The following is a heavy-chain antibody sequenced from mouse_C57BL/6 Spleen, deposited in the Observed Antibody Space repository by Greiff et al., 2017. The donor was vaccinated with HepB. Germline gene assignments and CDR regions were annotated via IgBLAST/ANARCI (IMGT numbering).Heavy chain of an antibody. V-gene: IGHV1-52*01. CDR1: GYTFTSYW. Sequence: VQLQQPGAELVRPGSSVKLSCKASGYTFTSYWMHWVKQRPIQGLEWIGNIDPTDSETHYNQKFKDKATLTVDKSSSTAYMQLSSLTSEDSAVYYCARDYYFDYWGQGTTLTVSS. CDR3: ARDYYFDY. CDR2: IDPTDSET. J-gene: IGHJ2*01.